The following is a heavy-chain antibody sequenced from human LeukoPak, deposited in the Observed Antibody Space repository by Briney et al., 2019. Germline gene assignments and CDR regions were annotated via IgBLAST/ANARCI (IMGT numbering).Heavy chain of an antibody. Sequence: ASVKVSCKTSGYTFTGYYLHWVRQAPGPGLEWMGWINPDSGGTNYAQRFQGRATMTRDTSIDTAYMELNRLTSDDTAVYYCARDLRGLGDYFDYWGQGTLVTVSS. CDR1: GYTFTGYY. CDR2: INPDSGGT. D-gene: IGHD1-26*01. J-gene: IGHJ4*02. CDR3: ARDLRGLGDYFDY. V-gene: IGHV1-2*02.